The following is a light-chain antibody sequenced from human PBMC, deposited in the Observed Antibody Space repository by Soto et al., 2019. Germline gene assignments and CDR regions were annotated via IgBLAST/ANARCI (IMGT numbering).Light chain of an antibody. CDR1: QSLLYSNGYNY. Sequence: DIVMTQSPLSLPVTPGEPAAISCRSSQSLLYSNGYNYLDWYLQKPGQSPQLLIYLGSNRASGVPDRFSGSGSGTDFTLNISRVEAEDVGVYYCMQALQTPRTFGQGTKLEIK. J-gene: IGKJ2*01. CDR2: LGS. V-gene: IGKV2-28*01. CDR3: MQALQTPRT.